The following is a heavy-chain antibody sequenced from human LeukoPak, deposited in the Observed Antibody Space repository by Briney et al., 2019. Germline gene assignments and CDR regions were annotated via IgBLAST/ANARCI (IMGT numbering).Heavy chain of an antibody. D-gene: IGHD6-13*01. CDR1: GFTFSSYS. CDR3: ARGAAAGTAFDY. V-gene: IGHV3-21*01. Sequence: GGSLRLSCAASGFTFSSYSMNWVRQAPGKGLEWVPSISSSSNYIYYADSVKGRFTIPRDNAKNSLYLQMNSLRAEDTAVYYCARGAAAGTAFDYWGQGTLVTVSS. CDR2: ISSSSNYI. J-gene: IGHJ4*02.